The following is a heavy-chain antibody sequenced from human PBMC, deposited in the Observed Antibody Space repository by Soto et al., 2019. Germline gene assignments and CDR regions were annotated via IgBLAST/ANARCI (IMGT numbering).Heavy chain of an antibody. Sequence: SVKVSCKASGGTFSSYAISWVRQAPGQGLEWMGGIIPIFGTANYAQKFQGRVTITADKSTSTAYMELSSLRSEDTAVYYCAIDSSGSDDAFDIWGQGTMVTVSS. D-gene: IGHD3-22*01. J-gene: IGHJ3*02. CDR2: IIPIFGTA. V-gene: IGHV1-69*06. CDR1: GGTFSSYA. CDR3: AIDSSGSDDAFDI.